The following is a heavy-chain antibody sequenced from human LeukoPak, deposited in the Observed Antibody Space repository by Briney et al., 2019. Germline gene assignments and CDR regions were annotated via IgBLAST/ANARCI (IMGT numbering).Heavy chain of an antibody. CDR3: ARPEADY. Sequence: PGGSLRLSCAASGFTFSSYSMNWVRQAPGKGLEWIGEINHSGSTNYNPSLKSRVTISVDTSKNQFSLKLSSVTAADTAVYYCARPEADYWGQGTLVTVSS. J-gene: IGHJ4*02. CDR1: GFTFSSYS. CDR2: INHSGST. V-gene: IGHV4-34*01.